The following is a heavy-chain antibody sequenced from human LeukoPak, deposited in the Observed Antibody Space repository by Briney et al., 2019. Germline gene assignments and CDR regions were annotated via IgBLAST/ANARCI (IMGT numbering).Heavy chain of an antibody. V-gene: IGHV3-23*01. CDR3: AKSRNFDWLPSDY. CDR1: GFTFSSYA. J-gene: IGHJ4*02. Sequence: GGSLRLSCAASGFTFSSYAMTWVRQAPGKGLEWVSGISGSGGSTYYADPVKGRFTTSRDNSKNTLYLQMNSLRAEDTAVYYCAKSRNFDWLPSDYWGQGTLVTVSS. D-gene: IGHD3-9*01. CDR2: ISGSGGST.